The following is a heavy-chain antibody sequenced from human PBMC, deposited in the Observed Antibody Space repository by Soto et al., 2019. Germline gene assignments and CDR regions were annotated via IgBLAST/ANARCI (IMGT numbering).Heavy chain of an antibody. D-gene: IGHD3-10*01. V-gene: IGHV1-69*02. J-gene: IGHJ1*01. CDR3: AHNYGSGSYSYFQH. CDR1: GGTFSSYT. CDR2: IIPILGIA. Sequence: ASVKVSCKASGGTFSSYTISWVRQAPGQGLEWMGRIIPILGIANYAQKFQGRVTITADKSTSTAYMELSSLRSEDTAVYYCAHNYGSGSYSYFQHWGQGTLVTVSS.